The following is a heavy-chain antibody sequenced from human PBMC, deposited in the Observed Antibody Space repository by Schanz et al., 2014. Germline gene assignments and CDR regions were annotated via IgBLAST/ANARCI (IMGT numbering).Heavy chain of an antibody. D-gene: IGHD2-2*03. CDR3: ARALRHGYCNVVGCQNGGWFDI. Sequence: QVQLVQSGAEVKKPGASVKVSCKASGYTFTSYGINWVRQAPGQGLEWMGWISAYNGNTNYAQKLQGRVTITADTSTSTAYMDLRSLRADDTAVYYCARALRHGYCNVVGCQNGGWFDIWGQGTLVIVSS. CDR2: ISAYNGNT. V-gene: IGHV1-18*01. J-gene: IGHJ4*02. CDR1: GYTFTSYG.